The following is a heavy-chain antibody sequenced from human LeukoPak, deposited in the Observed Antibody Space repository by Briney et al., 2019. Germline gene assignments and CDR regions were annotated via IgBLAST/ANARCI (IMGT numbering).Heavy chain of an antibody. Sequence: GGSLRLSCAASGFTVSSNYMSWVRQAPGKGLEWVSVIYSGGTTYYADSVKGRLTISRDNSKNTLYLQMNSLRVEDTAVYYCARVYSGYYDYWGQGTLVTVSS. CDR2: IYSGGTT. D-gene: IGHD5-12*01. J-gene: IGHJ4*02. CDR3: ARVYSGYYDY. V-gene: IGHV3-53*01. CDR1: GFTVSSNY.